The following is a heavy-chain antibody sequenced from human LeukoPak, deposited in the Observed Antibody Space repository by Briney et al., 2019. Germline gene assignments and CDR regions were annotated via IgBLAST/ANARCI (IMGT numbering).Heavy chain of an antibody. CDR2: ISYDGSNK. CDR1: GFTFSSYA. D-gene: IGHD6-19*01. J-gene: IGHJ3*02. Sequence: QPGRSLRLSCAASGFTFSSYAMHWVRQAPGKGLEWAAVISYDGSNKYYADSVKGRFTISRDNSKNTLYLQMNSLRAEDTAVYYCARDYRRGYSSGHDAFDIWGQGTMVTVSS. CDR3: ARDYRRGYSSGHDAFDI. V-gene: IGHV3-30*04.